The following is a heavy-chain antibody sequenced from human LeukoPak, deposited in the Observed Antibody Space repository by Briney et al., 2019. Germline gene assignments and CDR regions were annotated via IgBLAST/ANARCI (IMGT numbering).Heavy chain of an antibody. J-gene: IGHJ4*02. CDR3: AKYGYSGYGYDY. CDR2: INPNSGGT. CDR1: GYTFTGYY. D-gene: IGHD5-12*01. Sequence: ASVKVSCKASGYTFTGYYMHWVRHAPGQGLEWMGWINPNSGGTNYAQKFQGRVTMTRDTSISTAYMELSRLRSDDTAVYYCAKYGYSGYGYDYWGQGTLVTVSS. V-gene: IGHV1-2*02.